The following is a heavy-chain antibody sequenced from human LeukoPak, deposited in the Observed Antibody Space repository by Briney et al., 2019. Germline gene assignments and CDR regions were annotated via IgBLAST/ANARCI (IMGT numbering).Heavy chain of an antibody. J-gene: IGHJ4*02. CDR2: IYYSGST. Sequence: SETLSLTCTVSGGSISSSSYYWGWIRQPPGKGLEWIGSIYYSGSTYYNPSLKSRVTISVDTSKNQFSLKLSSVTAADTAVYYCARAVDIVATIDYRGQGTLVTVSS. CDR3: ARAVDIVATIDY. D-gene: IGHD5-12*01. V-gene: IGHV4-39*01. CDR1: GGSISSSSYY.